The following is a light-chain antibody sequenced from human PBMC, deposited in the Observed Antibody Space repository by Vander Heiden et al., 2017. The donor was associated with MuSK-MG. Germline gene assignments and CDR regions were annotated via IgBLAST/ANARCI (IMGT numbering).Light chain of an antibody. CDR1: QSVLYSSNNMNY. J-gene: IGKJ4*01. Sequence: DIVMTQSPDSLAVSLGQRATINCKSSQSVLYSSNNMNYLAWYQQKPGQPPKLLINWASTRESGVPDRFSGSGSGTDFTLTISSLHAEDVALYYCQRDDGSGLTFGGGTRVEMK. CDR2: WAS. CDR3: QRDDGSGLT. V-gene: IGKV4-1*01.